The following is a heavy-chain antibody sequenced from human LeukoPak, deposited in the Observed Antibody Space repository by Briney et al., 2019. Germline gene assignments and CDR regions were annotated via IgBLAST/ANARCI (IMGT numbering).Heavy chain of an antibody. CDR3: ARHGIAAARRMDV. CDR1: GYSISSGYY. Sequence: SETLSLTCTVSGYSISSGYYWGWIRQPPGKGLEWIGEINHSGSTNYNPSLKSRVAISVDTPKNQFSLNLSSVTAADTAVYYCARHGIAAARRMDVWGQGTTVTVSS. D-gene: IGHD6-13*01. J-gene: IGHJ6*02. V-gene: IGHV4-38-2*02. CDR2: INHSGST.